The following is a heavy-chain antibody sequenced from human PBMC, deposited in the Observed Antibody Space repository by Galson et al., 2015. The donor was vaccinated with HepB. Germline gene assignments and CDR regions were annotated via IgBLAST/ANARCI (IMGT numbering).Heavy chain of an antibody. Sequence: SVKVSCKASGYTFTSYAMHWVRQAPGQRLEWMGWINAGNGNTKYSQKFQGRVTITRDTSASTAYMELSSLRSEDTAVYYCARDRDVQLWLDYYYGMDVWGQGTTVTVSS. CDR1: GYTFTSYA. J-gene: IGHJ6*02. D-gene: IGHD5-18*01. CDR2: INAGNGNT. CDR3: ARDRDVQLWLDYYYGMDV. V-gene: IGHV1-3*01.